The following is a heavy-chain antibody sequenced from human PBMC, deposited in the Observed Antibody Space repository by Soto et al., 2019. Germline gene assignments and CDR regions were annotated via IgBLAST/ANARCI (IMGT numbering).Heavy chain of an antibody. D-gene: IGHD3-22*01. J-gene: IGHJ5*02. Sequence: GGSLRLSCPASGFTFSNAWTSWVRQAPGKGLEWVGRIKSKTDGGTTDYAAPVKGRFTISRDDSKNTLYLQMNSLKTEDTAVYYCAKKRTYDPFDPWGQGTLVTVSS. CDR3: AKKRTYDPFDP. CDR2: IKSKTDGGTT. CDR1: GFTFSNAW. V-gene: IGHV3-15*01.